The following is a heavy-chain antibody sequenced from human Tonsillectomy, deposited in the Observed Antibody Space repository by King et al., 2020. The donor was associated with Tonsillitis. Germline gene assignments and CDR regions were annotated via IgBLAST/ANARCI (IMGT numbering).Heavy chain of an antibody. V-gene: IGHV3-30*03. J-gene: IGHJ6*02. CDR3: ATATPSEQWSYNHYYGMDV. Sequence: VQLVESGRGVVQPGTSLRLSCAVSGLTFNSYGIHWVRQAPGQGLEWVAVIAYDGSNQNYADSVRGRFTISRDNSKNTLYLQMNSLRAEDTAVYYCATATPSEQWSYNHYYGMDVWGQGTTVTVSS. CDR1: GLTFNSYG. D-gene: IGHD6-19*01. CDR2: IAYDGSNQ.